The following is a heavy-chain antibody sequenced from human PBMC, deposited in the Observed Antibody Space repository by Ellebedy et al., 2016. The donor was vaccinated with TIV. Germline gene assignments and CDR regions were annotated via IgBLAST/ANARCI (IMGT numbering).Heavy chain of an antibody. CDR3: ATSLYSNSLEH. V-gene: IGHV3-64*01. CDR1: GFSFSNYA. Sequence: GESLKISCAASGFSFSNYAMHWVRQAPGKGLEYVSRINNNGGSTYYANFVQGRFTISRDNSKNTLYLQMGSVRPEDMAIYYCATSLYSNSLEHWGQGTLVTVSS. J-gene: IGHJ5*02. D-gene: IGHD1-26*01. CDR2: INNNGGST.